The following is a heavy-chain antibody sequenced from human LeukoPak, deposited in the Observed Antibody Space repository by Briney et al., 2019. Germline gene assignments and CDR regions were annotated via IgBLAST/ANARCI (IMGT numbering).Heavy chain of an antibody. CDR2: ISGSGGST. CDR1: GFTFSSYA. D-gene: IGHD1-14*01. V-gene: IGHV3-23*01. CDR3: AKETRTVGFDP. J-gene: IGHJ5*02. Sequence: GGSLRLSCAASGFTFSSYAMSWVRQAPGRGLERVSDISGSGGSTYYADTVKGRFTISRDNSKNTLYLQLNSLRAEDTAVYYCAKETRTVGFDPWGQGTLVTVSS.